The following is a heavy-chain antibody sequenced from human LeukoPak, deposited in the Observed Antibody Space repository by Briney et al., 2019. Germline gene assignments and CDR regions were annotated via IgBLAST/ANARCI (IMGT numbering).Heavy chain of an antibody. CDR2: IVGSGGST. V-gene: IGHV3-23*01. Sequence: GASLRLSCAASGFTFSNYAMSWVRQAPGKGLEWVSAIVGSGGSTYYADSVKGRFSISRDNSKNTLFLQMNSLRVEDKAMYYCSKWGDYDVLTGYYDSDFWGQGTLVTVSS. CDR1: GFTFSNYA. D-gene: IGHD3-9*01. CDR3: SKWGDYDVLTGYYDSDF. J-gene: IGHJ4*02.